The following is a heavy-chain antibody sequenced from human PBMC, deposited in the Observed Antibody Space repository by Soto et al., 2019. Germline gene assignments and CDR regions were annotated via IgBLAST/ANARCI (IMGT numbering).Heavy chain of an antibody. Sequence: SETLSLTCTVSGGSISSGGYYWSWIRQHPGKGLEWIGYIYYSGSTYYNPSLKSRVTISVDTSKNQFSLKLSSVTAADTAVYYCARDPRAATYYGMDVWGQGTTVTVSS. CDR3: ARDPRAATYYGMDV. CDR1: GGSISSGGYY. D-gene: IGHD6-25*01. V-gene: IGHV4-31*03. CDR2: IYYSGST. J-gene: IGHJ6*02.